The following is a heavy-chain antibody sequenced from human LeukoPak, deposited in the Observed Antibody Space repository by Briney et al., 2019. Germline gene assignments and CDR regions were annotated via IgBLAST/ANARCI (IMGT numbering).Heavy chain of an antibody. CDR3: ARTGYCSGGSCFPGWFDP. CDR1: GGSVSSGDYY. J-gene: IGHJ5*02. CDR2: IYYTGST. D-gene: IGHD2-15*01. Sequence: SETLSLTCTVSGGSVSSGDYYWSWTRQPPGKGLEWIGYIYYTGSTRYNPSLKSRLTISVDTYKNQFSLKLSSVTAADTAVYYCARTGYCSGGSCFPGWFDPWGQGTLVTVSS. V-gene: IGHV4-61*08.